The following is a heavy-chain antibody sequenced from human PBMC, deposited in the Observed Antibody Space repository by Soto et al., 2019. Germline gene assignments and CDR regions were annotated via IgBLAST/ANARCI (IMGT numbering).Heavy chain of an antibody. CDR2: INSDGSST. J-gene: IGHJ6*02. Sequence: LRLSCAASGFTFSSYWMHWVRQAPGKGLVWVSRINSDGSSTSYADSVKGRFTISRDNAKNTLYLQMNSLRAEDTAVYYCAREFDYYGSGSSYYGMDVWGQGTTVTVSS. CDR3: AREFDYYGSGSSYYGMDV. CDR1: GFTFSSYW. D-gene: IGHD3-10*01. V-gene: IGHV3-74*01.